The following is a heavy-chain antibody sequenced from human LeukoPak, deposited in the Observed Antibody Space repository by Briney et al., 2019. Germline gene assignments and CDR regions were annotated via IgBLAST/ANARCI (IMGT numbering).Heavy chain of an antibody. CDR2: MTGGAAT. V-gene: IGHV3-23*01. J-gene: IGHJ4*02. CDR3: AKGGRGDYYDSSGYYLAGYFDY. Sequence: PGGSLRLSCVGSGFSFSSYAVSWVRQAPGMGLEWVSGMTGGAATYYADSVKGRFVISRDNSKNTVYLQMNSLRAEDTAVYYCAKGGRGDYYDSSGYYLAGYFDYWGQGTLVTVSS. D-gene: IGHD3-22*01. CDR1: GFSFSSYA.